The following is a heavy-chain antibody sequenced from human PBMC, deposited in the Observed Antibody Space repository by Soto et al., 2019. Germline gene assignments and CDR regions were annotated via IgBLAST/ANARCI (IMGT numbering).Heavy chain of an antibody. CDR1: VFTFSGSA. CDR2: IRSKANSYAT. V-gene: IGHV3-73*01. J-gene: IGHJ6*03. D-gene: IGHD1-1*01. Sequence: HPGGSLRLSCAASVFTFSGSAMHWVRQASGKGLEWVGRIRSKANSYATAYAASVKGRFTISRDDSKNTAYLQMNSLKTEDTAVYYCTAPGRPIDVEKRPYYYYYYMDVWGKGTTVTVSS. CDR3: TAPGRPIDVEKRPYYYYYYMDV.